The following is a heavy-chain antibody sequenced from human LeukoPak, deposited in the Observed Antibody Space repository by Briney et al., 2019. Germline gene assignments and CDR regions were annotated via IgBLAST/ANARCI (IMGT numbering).Heavy chain of an antibody. V-gene: IGHV5-51*01. CDR3: ARRNYFSSSGSEDHFDY. J-gene: IGHJ4*02. D-gene: IGHD6-19*01. CDR2: VFPGDSDI. CDR1: GYTFSTYW. Sequence: GESLKISCKASGYTFSTYWIAWVRQSPGKGLEWMGSVFPGDSDISYSPSFQGQVAISADKPINAAYLQWSSLKASDTAIYYCARRNYFSSSGSEDHFDYWGQGTLVTVSS.